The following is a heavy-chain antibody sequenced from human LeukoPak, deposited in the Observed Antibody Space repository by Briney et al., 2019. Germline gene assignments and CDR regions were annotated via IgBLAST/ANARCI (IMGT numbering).Heavy chain of an antibody. V-gene: IGHV4-4*07. J-gene: IGHJ6*02. CDR1: GGSISSYY. Sequence: SETLSLTCTVSGGSISSYYWSWIRQPAGKGLEWIGRIYTSGSTNYNPSLKSRVTMSVDTSKNQFSLKLSSVTAADTAVYYCARDDIVAKYYYYGMDVWGQGTTVTDSS. CDR2: IYTSGST. CDR3: ARDDIVAKYYYYGMDV. D-gene: IGHD5-12*01.